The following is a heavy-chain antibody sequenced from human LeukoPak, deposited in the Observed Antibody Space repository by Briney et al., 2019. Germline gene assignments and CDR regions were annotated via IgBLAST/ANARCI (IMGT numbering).Heavy chain of an antibody. V-gene: IGHV4-34*01. Sequence: SETLSLTCAVYGGSFSGYYWSWIRQPPGKGLEWIGEINHSGSTNYNPSLKSRVTISVDTSKNQFSLKLSSVTAADTAVYYCARVGGRYYYDSSGYRMYNWFDPWGQGTLVTVSS. CDR2: INHSGST. CDR1: GGSFSGYY. CDR3: ARVGGRYYYDSSGYRMYNWFDP. D-gene: IGHD3-22*01. J-gene: IGHJ5*02.